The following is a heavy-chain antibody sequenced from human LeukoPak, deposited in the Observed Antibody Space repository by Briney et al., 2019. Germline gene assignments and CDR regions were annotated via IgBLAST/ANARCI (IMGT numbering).Heavy chain of an antibody. Sequence: GGSLRLSCAASGFTFSGYSMNWVRQAPGKGLEWVSGISGSGGSTYYADSVKGRFTISRDNSKNTLYLQMNSLRAEDTAVYYCAKDRLGLDAFDIWGQGTMVTVSS. V-gene: IGHV3-23*01. CDR2: ISGSGGST. CDR1: GFTFSGYS. D-gene: IGHD3-16*01. CDR3: AKDRLGLDAFDI. J-gene: IGHJ3*02.